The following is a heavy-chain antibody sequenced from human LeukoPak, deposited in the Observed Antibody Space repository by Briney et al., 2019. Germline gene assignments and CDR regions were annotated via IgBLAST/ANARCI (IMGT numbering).Heavy chain of an antibody. CDR2: ISGSGGST. Sequence: PGGSLRLTCAASGSTFSSYAMSWVRQAPGKGLEWVSAISGSGGSTYYADSVKGRSTISRDNSKNTLYLQMNSLRAEDTAVYYCAKSLRGVYYYGMDVWGQGTTVTVSS. CDR1: GSTFSSYA. CDR3: AKSLRGVYYYGMDV. V-gene: IGHV3-23*01. D-gene: IGHD3-10*01. J-gene: IGHJ6*02.